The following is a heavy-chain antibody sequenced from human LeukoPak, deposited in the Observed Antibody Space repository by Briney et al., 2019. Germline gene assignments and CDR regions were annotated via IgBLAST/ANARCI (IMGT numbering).Heavy chain of an antibody. V-gene: IGHV1-18*04. Sequence: GASVKVSCKASGYTFTNYYIHWVRQAPGQGPEWMGWISAYNGNTNYAQKLQGRVTMTTDPSTSTAYMELRSLRSDDTAVYYCARVRSEMATILTLFDYWGQGTLVTVSS. D-gene: IGHD5-24*01. CDR1: GYTFTNYY. CDR2: ISAYNGNT. J-gene: IGHJ4*02. CDR3: ARVRSEMATILTLFDY.